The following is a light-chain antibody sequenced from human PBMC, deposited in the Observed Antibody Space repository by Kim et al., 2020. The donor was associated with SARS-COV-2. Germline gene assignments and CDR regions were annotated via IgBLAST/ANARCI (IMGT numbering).Light chain of an antibody. J-gene: IGLJ3*02. Sequence: SVTLSCTLSRGHGSYAIAWHQQQPDKGPRYLMKVSSDGSHSKRDGIPDRFSGSSSGAERYLTISSLQSEDEADYYCQTWGSGMGVFGGGTQLTVL. CDR3: QTWGSGMGV. V-gene: IGLV4-69*01. CDR1: RGHGSYA. CDR2: VSSDGSH.